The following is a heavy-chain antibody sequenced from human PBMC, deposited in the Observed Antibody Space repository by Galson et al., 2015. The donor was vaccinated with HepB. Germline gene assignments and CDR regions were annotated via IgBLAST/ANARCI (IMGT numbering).Heavy chain of an antibody. V-gene: IGHV1-18*01. CDR1: GYTFSNYG. CDR2: ISTYNGKT. CDR3: ARDNYDYWNGYGAYYYYGMDV. J-gene: IGHJ6*02. D-gene: IGHD3-3*01. Sequence: SVKVSCKASGYTFSNYGINWVRQAPGRGLEWMGRISTYNGKTDYAQKFQGRVTMTTETSTNTAFLELRSLRSDDTAVYYCARDNYDYWNGYGAYYYYGMDVWGQGTTVTVSS.